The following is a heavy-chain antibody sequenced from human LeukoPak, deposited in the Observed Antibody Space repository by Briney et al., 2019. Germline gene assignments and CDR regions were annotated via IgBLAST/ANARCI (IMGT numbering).Heavy chain of an antibody. CDR1: GYSISNGYY. Sequence: SETLSLTCAVSGYSISNGYYWVWIRQPPGRGLEWIGSLYHSDSAYYNTSLRSRVSMSVDTSKNQFSPTLSFVTAADTAVYYCARQHDSYYYYYIDVWGSGTTVTASS. J-gene: IGHJ6*03. CDR3: ARQHDSYYYYYIDV. CDR2: LYHSDSA. V-gene: IGHV4-38-2*01.